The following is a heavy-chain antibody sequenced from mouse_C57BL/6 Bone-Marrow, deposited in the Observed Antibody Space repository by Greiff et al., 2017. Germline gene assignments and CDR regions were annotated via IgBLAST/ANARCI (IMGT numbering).Heavy chain of an antibody. D-gene: IGHD2-4*01. J-gene: IGHJ4*01. V-gene: IGHV2-2*01. CDR2: IWSGGST. Sequence: VMLVESGPGLVQPSQSLSITCTVSGFSLTSYGVHWVRQSPGKGLEWLGVIWSGGSTDYNAAFISRLSISKDNTKGQIFFKMNRLQGDDTAIYDCARDDYGRGDYWGQGTSVTVSS. CDR1: GFSLTSYG. CDR3: ARDDYGRGDY.